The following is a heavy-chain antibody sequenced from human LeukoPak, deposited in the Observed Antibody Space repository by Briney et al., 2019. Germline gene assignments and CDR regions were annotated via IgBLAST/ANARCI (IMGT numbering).Heavy chain of an antibody. J-gene: IGHJ6*04. D-gene: IGHD3-10*02. CDR2: ISSSGNTT. CDR1: GFTFSDNY. V-gene: IGHV3-11*04. Sequence: GGSLRLSCAASGFTFSDNYMSWIRQAPGKGLEWVSYISSSGNTTYNADSVKGRFSITRDNAKNSLYLQMNSLRAEDTAVYYCAELGITMIGGVWGKGTTVTISS. CDR3: AELGITMIGGV.